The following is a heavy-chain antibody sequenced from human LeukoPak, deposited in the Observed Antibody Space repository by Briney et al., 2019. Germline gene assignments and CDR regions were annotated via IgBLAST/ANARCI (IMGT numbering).Heavy chain of an antibody. Sequence: GASVKLSCKVSGYTLTELSMHWVRQAPGKGLERMGGFDPEDGETIYAQKFQGRVTMTEDTSTDTAYMELSSLRSEDTAVYDCATLRGLRFLDRGFDYWGQGTLVTVSS. CDR2: FDPEDGET. CDR3: ATLRGLRFLDRGFDY. CDR1: GYTLTELS. D-gene: IGHD3-3*01. J-gene: IGHJ4*02. V-gene: IGHV1-24*01.